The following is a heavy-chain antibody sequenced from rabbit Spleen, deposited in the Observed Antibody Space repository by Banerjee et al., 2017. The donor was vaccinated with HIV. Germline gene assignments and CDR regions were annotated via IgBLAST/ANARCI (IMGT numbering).Heavy chain of an antibody. D-gene: IGHD2-1*01. CDR3: ARGSAAMTMVVTGFYFNL. CDR2: ITGGSDGST. CDR1: GFTISSNYY. Sequence: QSLEESGGGLVQPEGSLALTCKASGFTISSNYYMCWVRQAPGKGLECIACITGGSDGSTWYASWAKGRFTISKTSSTTVTLQLTSLTAADTATYFCARGSAAMTMVVTGFYFNLWGPGTLVTVS. J-gene: IGHJ4*01. V-gene: IGHV1S40*01.